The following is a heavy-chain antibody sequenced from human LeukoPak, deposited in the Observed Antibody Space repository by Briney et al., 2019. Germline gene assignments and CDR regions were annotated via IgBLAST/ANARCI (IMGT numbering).Heavy chain of an antibody. CDR2: IYHSGST. V-gene: IGHV4-30-2*01. J-gene: IGHJ4*02. CDR3: AREMATAFFDY. D-gene: IGHD5-24*01. CDR1: GGSFSGYC. Sequence: SETLSLTCAVYGGSFSGYCWSWIRQPPGKGLEWIGYIYHSGSTYYNPSLKSRVTISVDRSKNQFSLKLSSVTAADTAVYYCAREMATAFFDYWGQGTLVTVSS.